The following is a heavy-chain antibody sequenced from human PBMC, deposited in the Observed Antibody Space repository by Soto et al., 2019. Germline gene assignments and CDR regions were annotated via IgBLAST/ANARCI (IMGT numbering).Heavy chain of an antibody. J-gene: IGHJ6*02. D-gene: IGHD4-4*01. V-gene: IGHV1-8*01. Sequence: QVQLVQSGAEVKKPGASVKVSCKASGYTFTSYDINWVRQATGQGLEWMGWMNPNSGNTGYAQKFQGRVTMTRNTSISTAYMELSSLRSEDTAVYHCARGGVTTDNYYYYGMDVWGQGTTVTVSS. CDR2: MNPNSGNT. CDR3: ARGGVTTDNYYYYGMDV. CDR1: GYTFTSYD.